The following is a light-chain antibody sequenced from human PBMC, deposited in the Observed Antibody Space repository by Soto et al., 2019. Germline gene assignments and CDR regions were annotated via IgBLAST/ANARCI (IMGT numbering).Light chain of an antibody. CDR1: NIGSKS. CDR3: QVWDSSSDHHVV. CDR2: YDS. V-gene: IGLV3-21*04. J-gene: IGLJ2*01. Sequence: SYELTQPHSVSVAPGKTARITCGGNNIGSKSVHWYQQKPGQAPVLVIYYDSDRPSGIPERFSGSNSGNTATLTISRVEAGDEADYYCQVWDSSSDHHVVFGGGTKVTVL.